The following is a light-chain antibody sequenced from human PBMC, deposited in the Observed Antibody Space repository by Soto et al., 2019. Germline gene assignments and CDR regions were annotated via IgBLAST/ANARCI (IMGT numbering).Light chain of an antibody. CDR1: QSVSTN. CDR3: QQRHMWPIT. V-gene: IGKV3-11*01. CDR2: DAY. Sequence: EIVMTQSPATLSVSLGERATLSCRASQSVSTNLAWYQHKPGQAPRLLIYDAYNRATGIPPRFSGSGSGTDFTLTISSLEPEDSAVYYCQQRHMWPITFGQGTRLEIK. J-gene: IGKJ5*01.